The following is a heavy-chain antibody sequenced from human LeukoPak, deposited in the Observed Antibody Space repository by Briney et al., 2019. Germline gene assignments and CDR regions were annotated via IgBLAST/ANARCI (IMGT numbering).Heavy chain of an antibody. CDR2: IHYSGST. CDR3: ARQGGPKYRKGSHYQVQQNRSGMDV. V-gene: IGHV4-39*01. Sequence: SETLSLTCTVSGGSISSSAYHWGWIRQPPGKGLEWIGSIHYSGSTYYNPSLKSRVTMSVDTSKNQFSLKLSSVTAADTAVYYCARQGGPKYRKGSHYQVQQNRSGMDVWGKGTTVTISS. CDR1: GGSISSSAYH. D-gene: IGHD3-10*01. J-gene: IGHJ6*04.